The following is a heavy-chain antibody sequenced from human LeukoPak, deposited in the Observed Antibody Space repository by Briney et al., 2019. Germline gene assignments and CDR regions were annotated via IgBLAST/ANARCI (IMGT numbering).Heavy chain of an antibody. CDR1: GNSFTNYW. J-gene: IGHJ3*02. CDR2: IDPSDSYT. V-gene: IGHV5-10-1*01. CDR3: ASLYCCGGSCYRSWDNDDFDI. Sequence: GALLRISCNGSGNSFTNYWISWGRHIPGKVLEGMGRIDPSDSYTNYSPSFQGHITISVDKSISTAYLQWSSLKASHTAMYYCASLYCCGGSCYRSWDNDDFDIWGQGTMVTVSS. D-gene: IGHD2-15*01.